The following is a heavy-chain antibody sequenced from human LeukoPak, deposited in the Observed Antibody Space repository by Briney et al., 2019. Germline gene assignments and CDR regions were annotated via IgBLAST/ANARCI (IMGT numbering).Heavy chain of an antibody. J-gene: IGHJ3*01. CDR1: GLTFSGYD. D-gene: IGHD3-16*01. CDR2: IGIGGDT. Sequence: PGGSLRLSCAASGLTFSGYDMHWVRQPTGKGLEWVSAIGIGGDTYYPGSVKVRFTMSRENAKNSLYLQMNSLRAGDMAVYYCARGYVHAFDLWGPGTMVTVSS. V-gene: IGHV3-13*04. CDR3: ARGYVHAFDL.